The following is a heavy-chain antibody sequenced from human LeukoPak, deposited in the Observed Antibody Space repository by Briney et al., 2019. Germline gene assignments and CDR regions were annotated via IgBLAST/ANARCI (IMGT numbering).Heavy chain of an antibody. V-gene: IGHV4-61*08. D-gene: IGHD5-24*01. J-gene: IGHJ5*02. Sequence: SETLSLTCTVSGGSISSGGYYWSWIRQHPGKGLEWIGYIYYSGSTNYNPSLKSRVTISVDTSKNQFSLKLSSVTAADTAVYYCARDVQGRDGYNYLSWFDPWGQGTLVTVSS. CDR2: IYYSGST. CDR1: GGSISSGGYY. CDR3: ARDVQGRDGYNYLSWFDP.